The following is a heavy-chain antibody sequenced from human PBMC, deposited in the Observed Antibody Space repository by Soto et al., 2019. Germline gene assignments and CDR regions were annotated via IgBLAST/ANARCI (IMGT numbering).Heavy chain of an antibody. J-gene: IGHJ3*02. CDR3: AKDPNGDHIGAFDM. V-gene: IGHV3-23*01. Sequence: EGQLLESGGGLVQPGASLRRSCAASGLTFSNYALTWVRQAPGKGLEWVSAISGSSVRTEYADSVKGRFTISRDNSKNTLYLQMNSLRADDTAVYYCAKDPNGDHIGAFDMWGQGTMVTVSS. CDR2: ISGSSVRT. D-gene: IGHD4-17*01. CDR1: GLTFSNYA.